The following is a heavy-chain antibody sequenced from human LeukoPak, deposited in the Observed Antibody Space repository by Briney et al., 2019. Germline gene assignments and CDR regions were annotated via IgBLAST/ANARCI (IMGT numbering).Heavy chain of an antibody. J-gene: IGHJ4*02. CDR3: ARGTYSSGWYGYYFDY. CDR2: INPNSGGT. D-gene: IGHD6-19*01. Sequence: GASVKVSCKASGYTFTGYYMHWVRQAPGQGLEWMGWINPNSGGTNYAQKFQGRVTMTRDTSISTAYMELSRLRSGDTAVYYCARGTYSSGWYGYYFDYWGQGTLVTVSS. CDR1: GYTFTGYY. V-gene: IGHV1-2*02.